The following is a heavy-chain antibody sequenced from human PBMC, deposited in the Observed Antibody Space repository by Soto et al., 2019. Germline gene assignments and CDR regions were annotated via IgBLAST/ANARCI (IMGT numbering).Heavy chain of an antibody. CDR3: AKVGFPNVLTSFFDY. CDR2: ISGSGGST. D-gene: IGHD3-10*01. CDR1: GFTFSSYA. J-gene: IGHJ4*02. V-gene: IGHV3-23*01. Sequence: GALRLSCAASGFTFSSYAMSWVRQAPGKGLQWVSAISGSGGSTYYADSVKGRFTISRDNSKNTLYLQMNSLRAEDTAVYYCAKVGFPNVLTSFFDYWGQGTLVTVSS.